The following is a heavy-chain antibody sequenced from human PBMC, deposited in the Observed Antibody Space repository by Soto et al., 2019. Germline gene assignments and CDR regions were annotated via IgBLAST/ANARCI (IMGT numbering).Heavy chain of an antibody. CDR1: GLTFSNYA. J-gene: IGHJ4*02. CDR3: AKARGANTAYDFDY. CDR2: FSGGGGGT. Sequence: EVQLLESGGGLVQPGGSLRLSCAASGLTFSNYAMTWVRQAPGMGLEWVSTFSGGGGGTYYADSVKGRFTVSRDNSKDTVYLQMNSLRAEDTAVYYCAKARGANTAYDFDYWGQGTPVAVSS. V-gene: IGHV3-23*01. D-gene: IGHD5-12*01.